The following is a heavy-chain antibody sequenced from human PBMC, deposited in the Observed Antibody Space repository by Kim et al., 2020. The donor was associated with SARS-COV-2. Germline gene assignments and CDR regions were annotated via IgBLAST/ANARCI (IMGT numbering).Heavy chain of an antibody. D-gene: IGHD3-3*01. V-gene: IGHV1-3*01. CDR1: GYDFTSYA. CDR3: AREGSGFDFWSGPPDY. CDR2: INVGNGNT. J-gene: IGHJ4*02. Sequence: ASVKVSCKASGYDFTSYAIHWVRQAPGQSLEWMGWINVGNGNTKYALKFQGRVLITRDTSARIAYMELSSLTSEDTAVYYCAREGSGFDFWSGPPDYWGQETLVTVSS.